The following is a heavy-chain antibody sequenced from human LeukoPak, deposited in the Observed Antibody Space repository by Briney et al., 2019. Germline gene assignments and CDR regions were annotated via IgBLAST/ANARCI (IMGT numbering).Heavy chain of an antibody. V-gene: IGHV3-23*01. CDR1: GFTFSSYA. Sequence: GGSLRLSCAASGFTFSSYAMHWVRQAPGRGLEWVSGISGSSDNIYYADSVKGRFTISRDNSRDTLYLQMNSLRAEDTAVYYCAREIRGYSYFDYWGQGTLVTVSS. CDR2: ISGSSDNI. D-gene: IGHD1-26*01. CDR3: AREIRGYSYFDY. J-gene: IGHJ4*02.